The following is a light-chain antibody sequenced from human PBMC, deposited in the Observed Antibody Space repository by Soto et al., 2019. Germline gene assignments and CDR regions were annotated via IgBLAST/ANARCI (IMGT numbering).Light chain of an antibody. Sequence: EIVMTQSPATLSVSPGERATLSCRASQSVSSNLAWYQQKPGQAPRLLIYGASTRATGIPARFSGSGSGTEFTLTLSSLQSADFAVYYCQQYNNWPPYTFGQGTKLEIK. V-gene: IGKV3-15*01. J-gene: IGKJ2*01. CDR2: GAS. CDR3: QQYNNWPPYT. CDR1: QSVSSN.